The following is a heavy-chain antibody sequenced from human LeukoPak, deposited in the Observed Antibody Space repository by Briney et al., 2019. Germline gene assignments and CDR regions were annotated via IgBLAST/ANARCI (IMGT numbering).Heavy chain of an antibody. J-gene: IGHJ4*02. CDR3: ARDRHSSVDY. CDR2: ISSSSSYI. CDR1: GFTFSSYS. Sequence: GRSLRLSCAASGFTFSSYSMNWVRQAPGKGLEWVSSISSSSSYIYYADSVKGRFTISRDNAKNSLYLQMNSLRAEDTAVYYCARDRHSSVDYWGQGTLVTVSS. V-gene: IGHV3-21*01. D-gene: IGHD3-22*01.